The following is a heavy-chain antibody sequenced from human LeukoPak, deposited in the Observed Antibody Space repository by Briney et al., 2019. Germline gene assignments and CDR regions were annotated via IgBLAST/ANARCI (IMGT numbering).Heavy chain of an antibody. CDR3: AKGGKWDVTPFDY. V-gene: IGHV3-23*01. D-gene: IGHD1-26*01. CDR2: ISGGGGST. J-gene: IGHJ4*02. CDR1: GFTFSSYA. Sequence: GGSLRLSCAASGFTFSSYAMNWVRQAPGKGLEWVSGISGGGGSTYYADSVKGRFTISRDNSKNTLYLQVNSLRAEDTAVYYCAKGGKWDVTPFDYWGQGTLVTVSS.